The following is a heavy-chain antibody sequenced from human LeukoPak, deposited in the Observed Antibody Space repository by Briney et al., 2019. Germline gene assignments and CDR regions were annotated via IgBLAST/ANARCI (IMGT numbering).Heavy chain of an antibody. CDR3: AKGSGYSYGSHFDY. Sequence: GGSLRLSCAASGFMFSGNWMSWVRLAPGKGLEWVSGISWNSGSIGYADSVKGRFTISRDNAKNSLYLQMNSLRAEDTALYYCAKGSGYSYGSHFDYWGQGTLVTVSS. CDR1: GFMFSGNW. J-gene: IGHJ4*02. CDR2: ISWNSGSI. D-gene: IGHD5-18*01. V-gene: IGHV3-9*01.